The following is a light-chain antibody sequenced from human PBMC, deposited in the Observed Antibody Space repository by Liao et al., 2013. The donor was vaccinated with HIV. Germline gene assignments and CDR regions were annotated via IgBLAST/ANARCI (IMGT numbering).Light chain of an antibody. CDR2: YDS. J-gene: IGLJ2*01. CDR3: QVWDRGCDHPV. V-gene: IGLV3-21*04. CDR1: NIGRRS. Sequence: SYELTQPPSVSVAPGQTAKITCRGNNIGRRSVHWYQQKPGQAPLLVMYYDSDRPSEIPERFSGSNPGYAAILTISGVEAGDEADYYCQVWDRGCDHPVFGGGTKLTVL.